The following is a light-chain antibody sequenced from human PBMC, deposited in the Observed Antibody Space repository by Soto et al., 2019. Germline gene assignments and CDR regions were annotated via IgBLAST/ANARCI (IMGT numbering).Light chain of an antibody. Sequence: QSVLTPPPSVSGAPGQRVTISCTGSSSNIGAGYDVHWYQQFPVTAPKLLIYTNTNRPSGVPDRFSGSKSGASATLAITAHQAEDEADYYCQSYDNSQSGSEVFGGGTQLTVL. J-gene: IGLJ3*02. CDR2: TNT. V-gene: IGLV1-40*01. CDR1: SSNIGAGYD. CDR3: QSYDNSQSGSEV.